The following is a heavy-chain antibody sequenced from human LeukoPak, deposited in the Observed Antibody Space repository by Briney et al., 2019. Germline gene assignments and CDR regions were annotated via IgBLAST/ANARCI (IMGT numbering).Heavy chain of an antibody. CDR1: GGTFSSYA. CDR3: ARGGLVGATGAFDI. D-gene: IGHD1-26*01. V-gene: IGHV1-69*04. CDR2: IIPILGIA. Sequence: SVKVSCKASGGTFSSYAISWVRQAPGQGLEWMGRIIPILGIANYAQKFQGRVTITADKSTSTAYMELSSLRSEDTAVYYCARGGLVGATGAFDIWGQGTMVTVSS. J-gene: IGHJ3*02.